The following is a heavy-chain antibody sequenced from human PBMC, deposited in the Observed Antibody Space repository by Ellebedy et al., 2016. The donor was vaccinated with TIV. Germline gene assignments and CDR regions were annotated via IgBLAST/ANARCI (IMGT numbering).Heavy chain of an antibody. Sequence: MPSETLSLTCTVSGDSISSYYWSWIRQPPGKGLEWIGYITYSGSTNYSPPLKSRVTISLDTSKNQVSLKLNSVTAADTALYYCARGMTTVNPWGQGTLVTVSS. V-gene: IGHV4-59*01. CDR3: ARGMTTVNP. CDR2: ITYSGST. J-gene: IGHJ5*02. D-gene: IGHD4-17*01. CDR1: GDSISSYY.